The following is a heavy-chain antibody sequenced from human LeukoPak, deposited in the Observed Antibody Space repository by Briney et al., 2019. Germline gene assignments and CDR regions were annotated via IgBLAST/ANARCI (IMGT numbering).Heavy chain of an antibody. CDR1: GYTFTSYG. CDR2: ISAYNSNT. V-gene: IGHV1-18*01. J-gene: IGHJ4*02. CDR3: ARVITMVRGVIPTGFDY. Sequence: ASVKVSCKASGYTFTSYGISWVRQAPGQGLEWMGWISAYNSNTNYAQKLQGRVTMTTDTSTSTAYMELRSLRSDDTAVYYCARVITMVRGVIPTGFDYWGQGTLVTVSS. D-gene: IGHD3-10*01.